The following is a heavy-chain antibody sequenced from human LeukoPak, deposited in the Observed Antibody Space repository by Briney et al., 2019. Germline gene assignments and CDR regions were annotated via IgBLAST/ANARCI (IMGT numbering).Heavy chain of an antibody. D-gene: IGHD6-13*01. J-gene: IGHJ3*02. CDR1: GFTVSSKY. V-gene: IGHV3-53*01. CDR3: AREGIAAADHDAFDI. Sequence: GGSPRLSCAASGFTVSSKYMSWVRQAPGKGLEWVSVICSGGSTYYADSAKGRFTISRDNSKNTLYLQMNSLRAEDTAVYYCAREGIAAADHDAFDIWGQGTMVTVSS. CDR2: ICSGGST.